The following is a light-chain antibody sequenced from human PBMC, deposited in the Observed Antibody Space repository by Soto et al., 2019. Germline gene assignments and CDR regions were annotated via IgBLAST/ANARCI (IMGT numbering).Light chain of an antibody. CDR3: LQDHNYPLT. CDR1: QGIGND. Sequence: AIQMTQSPSSLSASVGDRVTITCRASQGIGNDVGWFQQKSGKAPKVLIYAASSLQRGAPSRFSGSGSGTDFTLTISSLQPEDFATYYCLQDHNYPLTFGGGTKGDIK. CDR2: AAS. J-gene: IGKJ4*01. V-gene: IGKV1-6*01.